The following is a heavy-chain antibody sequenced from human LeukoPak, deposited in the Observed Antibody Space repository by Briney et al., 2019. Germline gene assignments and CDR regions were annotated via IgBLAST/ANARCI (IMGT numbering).Heavy chain of an antibody. J-gene: IGHJ4*02. D-gene: IGHD5-18*01. Sequence: ASVKVSCKASGYTFTNYYMHWVRQAPGQGLEWMGIINPSDGKTSYAQKFQGRVTMTRDTSTSTVYMELSSLRSEDAAVYYCAREIGPRQLHLWGSAFDYWGQGTLVTVSS. CDR2: INPSDGKT. CDR3: AREIGPRQLHLWGSAFDY. CDR1: GYTFTNYY. V-gene: IGHV1-46*01.